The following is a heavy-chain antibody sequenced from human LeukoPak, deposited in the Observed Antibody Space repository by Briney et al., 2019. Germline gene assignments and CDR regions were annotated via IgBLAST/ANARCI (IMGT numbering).Heavy chain of an antibody. J-gene: IGHJ4*02. CDR2: IDWDDDK. CDR1: GFSLSTSGMC. Sequence: RESGPALAKPTQTLTLTCTFSGFSLSTSGMCVSWIRQPPGKALEWLARIDWDDDKYYSTSLKTRLTISKDTSKNQVVLTMTNMDPVDTATYYCARTPYSSLNFDYWGQGTLVTVSS. D-gene: IGHD6-6*01. V-gene: IGHV2-70*11. CDR3: ARTPYSSLNFDY.